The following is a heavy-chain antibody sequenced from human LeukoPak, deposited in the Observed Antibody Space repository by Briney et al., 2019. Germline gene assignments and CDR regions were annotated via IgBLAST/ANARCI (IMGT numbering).Heavy chain of an antibody. CDR3: AREGYSYGRDY. J-gene: IGHJ4*02. D-gene: IGHD5-18*01. CDR2: IYHSGST. Sequence: SGTLSLTCAVSVGSISSSNWCSWVRQPAGKALEWIGEIYHSGSTNYNPSLKSRVTISVDKSKNQFSLKLSSVTAADTAVYYCAREGYSYGRDYWGQGTLVTVSS. V-gene: IGHV4-4*02. CDR1: VGSISSSNW.